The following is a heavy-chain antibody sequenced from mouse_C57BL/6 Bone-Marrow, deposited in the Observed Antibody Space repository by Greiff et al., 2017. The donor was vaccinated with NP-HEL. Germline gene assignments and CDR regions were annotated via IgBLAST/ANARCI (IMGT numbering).Heavy chain of an antibody. CDR1: GYTFTSYG. CDR3: SRMVYDPPWFAY. J-gene: IGHJ3*01. V-gene: IGHV1-81*01. D-gene: IGHD2-3*01. Sequence: VQLQQSGAELARPGASVKLSCKASGYTFTSYGISWVKQRTGQGLEWIGEIYPRSGDTYYNEKFKGKATLTADKSSSTAYMELRSLTSEDSAVYVCSRMVYDPPWFAYWGQGTLVTVSA. CDR2: IYPRSGDT.